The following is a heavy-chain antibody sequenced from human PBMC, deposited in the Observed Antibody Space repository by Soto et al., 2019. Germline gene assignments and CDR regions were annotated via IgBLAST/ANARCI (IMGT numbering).Heavy chain of an antibody. CDR1: GYTFTSYG. Sequence: ASVKVSCKASGYTFTSYGISWVRQAPGQGLEWMGWISAYNGNTDYAQKLQGRVTMATDTSTSTAYMELRSLRSDDTAVYYCAREKGLLWFGELSQKNWFDPWGQGTLVTVSS. CDR3: AREKGLLWFGELSQKNWFDP. J-gene: IGHJ5*02. V-gene: IGHV1-18*04. D-gene: IGHD3-10*01. CDR2: ISAYNGNT.